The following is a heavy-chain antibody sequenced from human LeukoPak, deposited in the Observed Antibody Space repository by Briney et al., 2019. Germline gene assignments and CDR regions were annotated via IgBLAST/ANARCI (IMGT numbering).Heavy chain of an antibody. CDR2: ISYDGSNK. V-gene: IGHV3-30-3*01. CDR1: GFTFSSYA. D-gene: IGHD6-19*01. J-gene: IGHJ4*02. CDR3: ARNTGSGWYLGYFDY. Sequence: GRSLRLSCTASGFTFSSYAMHWVRQAPGKGLEWVAVISYDGSNKYYADSVKGRISISRDNSKNTLYLQMNSLRAEDTAVYYCARNTGSGWYLGYFDYWGQGTLVTVSS.